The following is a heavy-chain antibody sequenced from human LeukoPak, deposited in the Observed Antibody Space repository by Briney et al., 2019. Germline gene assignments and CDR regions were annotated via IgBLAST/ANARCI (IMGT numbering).Heavy chain of an antibody. CDR1: GFTFNGFW. Sequence: PGGSLRLSCAASGFTFNGFWMSWVRQAPGKGLVWVARINSDGSSTNYADSVKGRSTISRDNANNTLYLHISSLRAEDAAFYYCAKERGWSFYFDSWGQGTLVTVSS. V-gene: IGHV3-74*01. CDR2: INSDGSST. D-gene: IGHD6-19*01. CDR3: AKERGWSFYFDS. J-gene: IGHJ4*02.